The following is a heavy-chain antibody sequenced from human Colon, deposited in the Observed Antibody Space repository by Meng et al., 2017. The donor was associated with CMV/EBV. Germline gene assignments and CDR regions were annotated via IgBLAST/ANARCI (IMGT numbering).Heavy chain of an antibody. J-gene: IGHJ4*02. CDR2: ISGSTGYT. CDR3: AKRVQPDSGYSN. CDR1: GYTFTSYG. D-gene: IGHD3-22*01. Sequence: QVHLVQSGAGVKGPGASVLVSCRSSGYTFTSYGINWVRQAPGQGLEWMGWISGSTGYTNRAQKFQGRVTMTTDTSTSTAYLALTSLTSNDTAVYYCAKRVQPDSGYSNWGQGTLVTVSS. V-gene: IGHV1-18*01.